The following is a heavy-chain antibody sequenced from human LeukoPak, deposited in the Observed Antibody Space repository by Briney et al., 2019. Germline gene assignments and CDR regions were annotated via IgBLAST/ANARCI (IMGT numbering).Heavy chain of an antibody. CDR2: ISYDGSNK. D-gene: IGHD6-19*01. V-gene: IGHV3-30*18. CDR3: AKRGPSGWYKGTPLDY. CDR1: GFTFSSYG. J-gene: IGHJ4*02. Sequence: GGSLRLSCAASGFTFSSYGMHWVRQAPGKGLEWVAVISYDGSNKYYADSVKGRFTISRDNSKNTLYLQMNSLRAEDTAVYYCAKRGPSGWYKGTPLDYWGQGTLVTVSS.